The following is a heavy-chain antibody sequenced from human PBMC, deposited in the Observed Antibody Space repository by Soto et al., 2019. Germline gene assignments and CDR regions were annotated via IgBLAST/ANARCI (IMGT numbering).Heavy chain of an antibody. CDR3: ARDGSSLWSNWFDP. D-gene: IGHD6-19*01. V-gene: IGHV3-11*01. Sequence: QVQLVESGGDLVNPGGSLRLSCAASGFTFSNFYMAWIRQAPGKGLEWLAYIGPSGTTIYYADPVKGRFTVSRDNAKNSVYLQMNSVRAEDTAIYYCARDGSSLWSNWFDPWGQGTLVTVSS. CDR1: GFTFSNFY. CDR2: IGPSGTTI. J-gene: IGHJ5*02.